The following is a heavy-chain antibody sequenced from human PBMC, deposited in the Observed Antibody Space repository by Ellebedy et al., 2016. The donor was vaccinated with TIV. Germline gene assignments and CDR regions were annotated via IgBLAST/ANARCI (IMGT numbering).Heavy chain of an antibody. D-gene: IGHD3-10*02. CDR1: GFSFITYA. J-gene: IGHJ5*02. CDR3: AKDSITMFFDP. CDR2: ISGSATRT. V-gene: IGHV3-23*01. Sequence: GESLKISGAASGFSFITYAMSWVRQAPGKGLEWVSGISGSATRTYYADSVKGRFTISRDNSKNTLYLQMNSLRAEDTAVYYCAKDSITMFFDPWGHGTLVTVSS.